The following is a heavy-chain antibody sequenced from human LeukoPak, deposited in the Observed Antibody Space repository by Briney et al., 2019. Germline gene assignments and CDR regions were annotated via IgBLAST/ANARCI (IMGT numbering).Heavy chain of an antibody. CDR3: ARGREGDYYGSGSLPL. CDR1: GFTFSTYE. CDR2: ISSSSTI. V-gene: IGHV3-48*03. J-gene: IGHJ4*02. D-gene: IGHD3-10*01. Sequence: GGSLRLSCVASGFTFSTYEMNWVRQAPGKGLEWVSYISSSSTIFYADSVNGRFTISRDNAKNSLYLQMNSLRAEDTALYYCARGREGDYYGSGSLPLWGQGTLVTVSS.